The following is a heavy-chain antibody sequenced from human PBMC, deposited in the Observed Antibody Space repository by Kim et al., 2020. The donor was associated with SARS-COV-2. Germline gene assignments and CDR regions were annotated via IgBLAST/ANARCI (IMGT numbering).Heavy chain of an antibody. V-gene: IGHV1-3*01. J-gene: IGHJ4*02. CDR2: INGGNGYT. D-gene: IGHD3-22*01. Sequence: ASVKVSCKASGYTFYTYAMHWVRQAPGQRLEWMGWINGGNGYTEYSKKFQGRVTITRDTSAQTAYMYLSSLRSEDTALYYCARDHRSSSGYYSFDYWGQGTLVTVSS. CDR1: GYTFYTYA. CDR3: ARDHRSSSGYYSFDY.